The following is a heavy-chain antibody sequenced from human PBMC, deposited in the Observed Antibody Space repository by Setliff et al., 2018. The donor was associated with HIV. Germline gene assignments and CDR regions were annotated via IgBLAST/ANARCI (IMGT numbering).Heavy chain of an antibody. J-gene: IGHJ3*02. CDR2: IYHSGST. D-gene: IGHD3-22*01. CDR3: ARSITMIIVAPGAFDI. CDR1: GGYISSSNW. Sequence: SETLSLTCAVSGGYISSSNWWSWVRQPPGKGLEWFGEIYHSGSTKYNPSLKSRVTISVDKSKNQFSLKLSSVTAADTAVYYCARSITMIIVAPGAFDIWGQGTMVTVSS. V-gene: IGHV4-4*02.